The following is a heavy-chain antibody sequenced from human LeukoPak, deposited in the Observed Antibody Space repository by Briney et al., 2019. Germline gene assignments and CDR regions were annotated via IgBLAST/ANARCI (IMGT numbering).Heavy chain of an antibody. J-gene: IGHJ3*02. CDR2: IWYDGSNK. CDR3: ARRYCSGGSYALDDAFDI. CDR1: GFTFSSYG. D-gene: IGHD2-15*01. Sequence: TGGSLRLSCAASGFTFSSYGMHWVRRAPGKGLEWVAVIWYDGSNKYYADSVKGRFTISRDNSKNTLYLQMNSLRAEDTAVYYCARRYCSGGSYALDDAFDIWGQGTMVTVSS. V-gene: IGHV3-33*01.